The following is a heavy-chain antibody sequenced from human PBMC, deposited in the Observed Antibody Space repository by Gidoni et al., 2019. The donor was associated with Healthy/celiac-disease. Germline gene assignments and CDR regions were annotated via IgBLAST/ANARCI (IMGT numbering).Heavy chain of an antibody. V-gene: IGHV4-31*03. CDR1: GGSISSGGYY. CDR3: AREVTNGVWGQIDY. Sequence: QVQLQESGPGLVQPSQTLSLTCTVSGGSISSGGYYWSWIRQHPGKGLEWIGYIYYSGSTYYNPSLKSRVTISVDTSKNQFSLKLSSVTAADTAVYYCAREVTNGVWGQIDYWGQGTLVTVSS. J-gene: IGHJ4*02. D-gene: IGHD2-8*01. CDR2: IYYSGST.